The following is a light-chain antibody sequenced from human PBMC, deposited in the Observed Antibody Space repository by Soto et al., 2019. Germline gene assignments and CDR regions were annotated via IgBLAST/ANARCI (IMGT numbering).Light chain of an antibody. CDR3: QQYNTYSWT. J-gene: IGKJ1*01. CDR2: KAS. V-gene: IGKV1-5*03. CDR1: QSISTW. Sequence: DVQMTQSPSTLSASVGDRVTITCRVSQSISTWLAWYQQKPGKAPKLLIYKASGLESGVPSRFSGSGSGTEFTLTISSLQPDDFATYYCQQYNTYSWTFGQGTKVEIK.